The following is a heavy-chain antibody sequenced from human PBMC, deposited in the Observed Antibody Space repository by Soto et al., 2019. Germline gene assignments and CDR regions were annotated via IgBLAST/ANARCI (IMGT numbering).Heavy chain of an antibody. CDR3: ASDHRRDANIAAASGFDP. CDR1: GGTFSSYA. V-gene: IGHV1-69*06. CDR2: IIPIFGTA. D-gene: IGHD6-13*01. Sequence: QVQLVQSGAEVKKPGSSVKVSCKASGGTFSSYAISWVRQAPGQGLEWMGGIIPIFGTANYAQKLQGRVTITADKSTSTADIELSSLRSEDTAVYYCASDHRRDANIAAASGFDPWGQGTLDTVSS. J-gene: IGHJ5*02.